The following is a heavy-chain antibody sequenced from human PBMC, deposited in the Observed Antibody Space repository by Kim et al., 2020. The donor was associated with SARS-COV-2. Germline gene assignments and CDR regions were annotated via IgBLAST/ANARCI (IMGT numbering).Heavy chain of an antibody. D-gene: IGHD3-22*01. J-gene: IGHJ4*02. Sequence: YADSVEGRFTISRDNSKNTLYVEMNSLRAEDTAIYYCAKDSRGYYQPFDYWGQGTLVTVSS. CDR3: AKDSRGYYQPFDY. V-gene: IGHV3-23*01.